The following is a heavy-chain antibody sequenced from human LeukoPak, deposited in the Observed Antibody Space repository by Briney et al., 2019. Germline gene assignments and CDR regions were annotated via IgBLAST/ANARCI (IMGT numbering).Heavy chain of an antibody. CDR2: ISSSSSTI. CDR3: ARFSVLRGMDV. CDR1: GFTFSSYS. Sequence: GGSLRLSCAASGFTFSSYSMNWVRQAPGKGLEWVSYISSSSSTIYYADSVKGRFTISRDNAKNSLYLQMNSLRAEDTAVYYCARFSVLRGMDVWGQGTTVTVSS. D-gene: IGHD4/OR15-4a*01. J-gene: IGHJ6*02. V-gene: IGHV3-48*01.